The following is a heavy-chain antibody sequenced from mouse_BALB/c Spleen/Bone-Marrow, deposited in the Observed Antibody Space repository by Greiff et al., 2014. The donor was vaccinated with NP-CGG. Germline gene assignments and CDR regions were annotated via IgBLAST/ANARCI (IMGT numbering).Heavy chain of an antibody. CDR1: GFSFNNYG. CDR2: IWAGGGT. CDR3: VSELGGFAY. J-gene: IGHJ3*01. Sequence: QVQLKESGPGLVAPSQSLSISCTVSGFSFNNYGVHWVRQPPGKGLEWLGVIWAGGGTNYNSTLMSRLSVIKDNSKSQVFLKMNSLQAGDTAMYYCVSELGGFAYWGQGTLVTVSA. V-gene: IGHV2-9*02.